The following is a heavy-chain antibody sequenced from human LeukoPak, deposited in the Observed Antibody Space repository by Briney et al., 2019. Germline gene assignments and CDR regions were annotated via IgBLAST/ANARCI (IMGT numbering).Heavy chain of an antibody. CDR2: ISGSGGST. CDR3: AKGSQWPITFFDY. Sequence: GGSLRLSCAASGFTFSSYAMSWVRQAPGKELEWVSAISGSGGSTYYADSVKGRFTISRDNSKNTLYLQMNSLRAEDTAVYYCAKGSQWPITFFDYWGQGTLVTVSS. CDR1: GFTFSSYA. J-gene: IGHJ4*02. V-gene: IGHV3-23*01. D-gene: IGHD6-19*01.